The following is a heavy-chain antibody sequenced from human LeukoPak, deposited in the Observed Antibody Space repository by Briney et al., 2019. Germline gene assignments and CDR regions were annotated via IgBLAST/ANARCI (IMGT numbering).Heavy chain of an antibody. V-gene: IGHV4-39*07. CDR3: AKGGKYDILTGYPRSRLLGDY. D-gene: IGHD3-9*01. J-gene: IGHJ4*02. CDR2: IYSGGTT. CDR1: GGSISSNNFY. Sequence: SETLSLTCTVSGGSISSNNFYWGWIRQPPGKGLEWIGNIYSGGTTYYKPSLMSRVTMSVDTSKNQFSLKLRSATAADTAVYYCAKGGKYDILTGYPRSRLLGDYWGQGTLVTVSS.